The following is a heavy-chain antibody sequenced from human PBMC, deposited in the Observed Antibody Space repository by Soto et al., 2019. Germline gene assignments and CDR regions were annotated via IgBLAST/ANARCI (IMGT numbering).Heavy chain of an antibody. J-gene: IGHJ4*02. CDR3: AKDSKPTRGYCSSTSCYHYFDY. V-gene: IGHV3-23*01. CDR2: ISGSGGST. D-gene: IGHD2-2*01. CDR1: GFTFSSYA. Sequence: PGGSLRLSCAASGFTFSSYAMSWVRQAPGKGLEWVSAISGSGGSTYYADSVKGRFTISRDNSKNTLYLQMNSLRAEDTAVYYCAKDSKPTRGYCSSTSCYHYFDYWGQGTLITFSS.